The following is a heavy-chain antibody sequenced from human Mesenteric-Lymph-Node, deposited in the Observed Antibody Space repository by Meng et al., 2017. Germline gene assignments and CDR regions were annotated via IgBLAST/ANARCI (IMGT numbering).Heavy chain of an antibody. V-gene: IGHV1-46*01. D-gene: IGHD1-1*01. CDR3: ARSTERTMIFVY. CDR2: INPSGGST. CDR1: GYTFTSYY. J-gene: IGHJ4*02. Sequence: ASVKVSCKASGYTFTSYYMHWVRQAPGQGLEWMGIINPSGGSTSYAQKFQGRVTITADESTSTAYMELSSLRSEDTAVYYCARSTERTMIFVYWGQGTLVTVSS.